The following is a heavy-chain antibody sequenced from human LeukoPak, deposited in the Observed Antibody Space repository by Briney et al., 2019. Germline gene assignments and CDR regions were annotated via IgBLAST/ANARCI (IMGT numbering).Heavy chain of an antibody. J-gene: IGHJ4*02. D-gene: IGHD3-22*01. CDR3: ATSYDSSGCD. CDR1: GFIFSSFW. V-gene: IGHV3-7*01. CDR2: IKPDGSLQ. Sequence: GGSLRLSCKASGFIFSSFWMAWVRQAPGKGLEWVANIKPDGSLQFYGDSVKGRFTISRDNAKNSLYLQMNNLRAEDTALYYCATSYDSSGCDWGQGTLVTVSS.